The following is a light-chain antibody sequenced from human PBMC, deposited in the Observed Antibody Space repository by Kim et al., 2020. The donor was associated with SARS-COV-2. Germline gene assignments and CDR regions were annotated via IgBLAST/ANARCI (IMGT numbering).Light chain of an antibody. CDR1: NSDVCGYNF. J-gene: IGLJ3*02. Sequence: GQSVTISCTGTNSDVCGYNFVSWYQHHPGKAPELMIYDVTRRPSAVPHRFSGSKSGNTASLTISGLQAEDEADYYCCSFADNNNWVFGGGTQLTVL. V-gene: IGLV2-11*01. CDR3: CSFADNNNWV. CDR2: DVT.